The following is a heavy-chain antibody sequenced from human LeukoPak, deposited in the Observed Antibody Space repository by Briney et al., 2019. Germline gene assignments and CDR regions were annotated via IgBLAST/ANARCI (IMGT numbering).Heavy chain of an antibody. Sequence: PSETLSLTCTVSGGSISSYYWSWIRQPPGKGLEWIGEINHSGSTNYNPSLKSRVTISVDTSKNQFSLKLSSVTAADTAVYYCARGGLSDILTGLMFDPWGQGTLVTVSS. V-gene: IGHV4-34*01. CDR3: ARGGLSDILTGLMFDP. J-gene: IGHJ5*02. D-gene: IGHD3-9*01. CDR2: INHSGST. CDR1: GGSISSYY.